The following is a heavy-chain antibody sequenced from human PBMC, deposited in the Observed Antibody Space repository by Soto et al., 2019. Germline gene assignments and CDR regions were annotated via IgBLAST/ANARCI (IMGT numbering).Heavy chain of an antibody. CDR1: GFTFSSYA. V-gene: IGHV3-23*01. CDR3: AKDRGYSYGHYYYHYGMDV. Sequence: GGSLRLSCAVSGFTFSSYAMSWVRQAPGKGLEWVSAISGSGGNTYYADSVKGRFTISRDNSKNTLYLQMNSLRAEDTAVYYCAKDRGYSYGHYYYHYGMDVWGQGTTVTVS. D-gene: IGHD5-18*01. J-gene: IGHJ6*02. CDR2: ISGSGGNT.